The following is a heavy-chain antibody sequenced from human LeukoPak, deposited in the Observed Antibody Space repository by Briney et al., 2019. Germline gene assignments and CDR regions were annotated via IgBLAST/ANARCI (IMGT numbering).Heavy chain of an antibody. CDR3: ARDDIVVVPAAINYYYMDV. D-gene: IGHD2-2*02. V-gene: IGHV3-21*01. J-gene: IGHJ6*03. CDR1: GFTFSSYS. CDR2: ISSSSSYI. Sequence: GGSLRLSCAASGFTFSSYSMNWVRQAPGKGLEWASSISSSSSYIYYADSVKGRFTISRDNAKNSLYLQMNSLRAEDTAVYYCARDDIVVVPAAINYYYMDVWGKGTTVTVSS.